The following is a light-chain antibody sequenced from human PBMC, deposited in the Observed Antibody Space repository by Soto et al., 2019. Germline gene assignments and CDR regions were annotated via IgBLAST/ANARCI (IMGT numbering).Light chain of an antibody. CDR3: QQYGTSSRT. J-gene: IGKJ1*01. Sequence: ETVMTQSPVTLSVSPGDTATLSCRASQRVSNHFAWYQQKPGQAPRLLIYGASSRATGIPDRFSGSGSGTDFTLTISRLEPEDFAVYYCQQYGTSSRTFGQGTKVDIK. V-gene: IGKV3-20*01. CDR1: QRVSNH. CDR2: GAS.